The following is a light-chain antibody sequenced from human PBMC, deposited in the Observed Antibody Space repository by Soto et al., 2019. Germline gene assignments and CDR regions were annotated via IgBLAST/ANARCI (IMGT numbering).Light chain of an antibody. Sequence: QSALTQPASVCGSPGQSITISCTGTSSDVGSYNLVSWYQQHPGKAPKLMIYEGSKRPSGVSNRFSGSKSGNTASLTISGLQAEDEAEYYCCSYAGSSTFVVFGGGTKLTVL. CDR3: CSYAGSSTFVV. J-gene: IGLJ2*01. V-gene: IGLV2-23*03. CDR1: SSDVGSYNL. CDR2: EGS.